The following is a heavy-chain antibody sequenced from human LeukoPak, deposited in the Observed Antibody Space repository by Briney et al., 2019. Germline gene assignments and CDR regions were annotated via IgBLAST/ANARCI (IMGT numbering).Heavy chain of an antibody. Sequence: SETLSLTCTVSGDSFTSVTDYWAWIRQPPGKGLEWIASGDYSGGTYYNPSLESRVAISADMSKKQISLKLASVTGADAAVYYCAGERGEEYSSGWYKTNFFYNWGQGIRVTVSS. CDR1: GDSFTSVTDY. V-gene: IGHV4-39*07. CDR3: AGERGEEYSSGWYKTNFFYN. CDR2: GDYSGGT. J-gene: IGHJ4*02. D-gene: IGHD6-19*01.